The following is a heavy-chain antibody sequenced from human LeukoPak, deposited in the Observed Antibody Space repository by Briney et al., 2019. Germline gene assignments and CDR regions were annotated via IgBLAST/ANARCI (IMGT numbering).Heavy chain of an antibody. Sequence: GGSLRLSCAASGFTVSSNYMSWVRQAPGKGLEWVSVIYSGGSTYYADSVKGRFTISRDNSKNTLYLQMNSLRAEDTAVYYCARNGGGLRYFDWLSYYFDYWGQGTLVTVSS. J-gene: IGHJ4*02. CDR1: GFTVSSNY. CDR2: IYSGGST. D-gene: IGHD3-9*01. V-gene: IGHV3-66*01. CDR3: ARNGGGLRYFDWLSYYFDY.